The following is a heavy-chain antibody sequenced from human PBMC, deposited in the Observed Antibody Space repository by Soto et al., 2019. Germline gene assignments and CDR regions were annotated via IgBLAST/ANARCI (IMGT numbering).Heavy chain of an antibody. V-gene: IGHV1-3*05. CDR2: INAGNGNT. Sequence: QVQLVQSGAEEKKPGASVKVSCKASGYTFTSYAMHWVRQAPGQRREWMGWINAGNGNTKYSQKFQGRVTITRDTSASTAYMELSSLRSEDTAVYYCARDKDPYGYYYYYGMDVWGQGTTVTVSS. CDR1: GYTFTSYA. J-gene: IGHJ6*02. D-gene: IGHD4-17*01. CDR3: ARDKDPYGYYYYYGMDV.